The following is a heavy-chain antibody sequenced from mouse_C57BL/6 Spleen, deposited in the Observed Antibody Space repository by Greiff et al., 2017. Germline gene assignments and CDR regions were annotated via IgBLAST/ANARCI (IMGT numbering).Heavy chain of an antibody. J-gene: IGHJ1*03. CDR3: ARMRYYGSSYGYFDV. V-gene: IGHV1-78*01. Sequence: QVQLQQSDAELVKPGASVKISCKVSGYTFTDHTIHWMKQRPEQGLEWIGYIYPRDGSTKYNEKFKGKATLTADKSSSTAYMQLNSLTSEDSAVYCCARMRYYGSSYGYFDVWGTGTTVTVSS. CDR2: IYPRDGST. D-gene: IGHD1-1*01. CDR1: GYTFTDHT.